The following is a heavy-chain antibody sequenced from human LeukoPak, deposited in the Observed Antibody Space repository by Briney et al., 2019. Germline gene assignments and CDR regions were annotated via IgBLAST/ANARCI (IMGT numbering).Heavy chain of an antibody. J-gene: IGHJ5*02. Sequence: ASVKVSCKASGYTFTSYGISWVRQAPGQGLEWMGWISAYNGNTNYAQKFQGRVTITADESTSTAYMELSSLRSEDTAVYYCAREGGFLEWLPPFDPWGQGTLVTVSS. V-gene: IGHV1-18*01. D-gene: IGHD3-3*01. CDR3: AREGGFLEWLPPFDP. CDR1: GYTFTSYG. CDR2: ISAYNGNT.